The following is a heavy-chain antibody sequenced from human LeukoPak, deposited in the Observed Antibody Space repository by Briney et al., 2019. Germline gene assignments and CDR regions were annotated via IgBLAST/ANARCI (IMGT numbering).Heavy chain of an antibody. CDR3: ARDLRSSGYYAFDY. J-gene: IGHJ4*02. CDR1: GFTFSSYS. D-gene: IGHD3-22*01. V-gene: IGHV3-21*01. Sequence: PGGSLRLSCAASGFTFSSYSMNWVRQAPGKGLEWVSSISSSSSYINYADSVKGRFTISRDNAKNSLHLQMNSLRAEDTAVYYCARDLRSSGYYAFDYWGQGILVTVSS. CDR2: ISSSSSYI.